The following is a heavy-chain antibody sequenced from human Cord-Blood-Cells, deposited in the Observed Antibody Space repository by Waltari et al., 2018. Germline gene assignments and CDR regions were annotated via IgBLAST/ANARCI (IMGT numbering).Heavy chain of an antibody. CDR3: AGGRVTSSWYAFDI. CDR1: GGTSSSYA. Sequence: QVQLVQSGAEVKKPGSSVKVSCKASGGTSSSYAITWVRPAPGQGLEWMGGIIPIFGTANYAQKFQGRVTITADESTSTAYMELSSLRSEDTAVYYCAGGRVTSSWYAFDIWGQGTMVTVSS. V-gene: IGHV1-69*01. D-gene: IGHD6-13*01. CDR2: IIPIFGTA. J-gene: IGHJ3*02.